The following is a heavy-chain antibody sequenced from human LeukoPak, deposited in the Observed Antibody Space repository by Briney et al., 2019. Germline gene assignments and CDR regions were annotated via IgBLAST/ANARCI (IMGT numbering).Heavy chain of an antibody. CDR3: ARSGQLLWVGDARRPYYYAIDV. J-gene: IGHJ6*02. Sequence: GESLKISCEASGFNFNNYWVGWVRQMPGKGLEWMGIIYPGDSDTRYGPSFQGQVTISADKSISTAYLQWSSLGASDTAIYYCARSGQLLWVGDARRPYYYAIDVWGQGTTVTVSS. V-gene: IGHV5-51*01. CDR1: GFNFNNYW. CDR2: IYPGDSDT. D-gene: IGHD3-10*01.